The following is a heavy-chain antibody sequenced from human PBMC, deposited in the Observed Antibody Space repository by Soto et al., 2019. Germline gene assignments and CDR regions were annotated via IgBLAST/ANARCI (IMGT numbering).Heavy chain of an antibody. CDR2: ISGSGGST. CDR1: GFTFSSYA. Sequence: GGSLRLSCAASGFTFSSYAMSWVRQAPGKGLEWVSAISGSGGSTYYADSVKGRFTISRDNSKNTLYLQMNSLRAEDTAVYYCAKYSLVRGVIWPYNDYWGQGNLVTVSS. D-gene: IGHD3-10*01. V-gene: IGHV3-23*01. J-gene: IGHJ4*02. CDR3: AKYSLVRGVIWPYNDY.